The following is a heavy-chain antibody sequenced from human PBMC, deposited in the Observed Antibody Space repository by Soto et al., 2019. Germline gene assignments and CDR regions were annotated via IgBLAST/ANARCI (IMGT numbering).Heavy chain of an antibody. CDR1: GYTFTSYG. CDR2: ISAHNGNT. D-gene: IGHD1-1*01. J-gene: IGHJ4*02. V-gene: IGHV1-18*01. Sequence: QVHLVQSGAEVKKPGASVKVSCKASGYTFTSYGITWGRQAPGQGVEWIGWISAHNGNTDYAQKLQGRVIVTRDTATSTAYMELRSLISDDTAVYYCARGRYGDYWGQGALVTVSS. CDR3: ARGRYGDY.